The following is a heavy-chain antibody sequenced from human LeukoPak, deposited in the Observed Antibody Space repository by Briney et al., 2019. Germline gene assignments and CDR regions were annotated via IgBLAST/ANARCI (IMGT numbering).Heavy chain of an antibody. CDR1: GFTFSSYG. J-gene: IGHJ6*02. CDR3: AKSVAIYFYYGLDV. CDR2: IWYDGSNK. V-gene: IGHV3-33*06. D-gene: IGHD3-3*01. Sequence: GGSLRLSCAASGFTFSSYGMHWVRQAPGKGLEWVAVIWYDGSNKYYADSVKGRFTISRDNSKNTLYLQMNSLRAEDTAPYYCAKSVAIYFYYGLDVWGQGTTVAVSS.